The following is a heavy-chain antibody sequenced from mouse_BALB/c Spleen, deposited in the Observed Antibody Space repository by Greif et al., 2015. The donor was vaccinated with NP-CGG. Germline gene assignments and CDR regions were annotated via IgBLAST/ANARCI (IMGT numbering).Heavy chain of an antibody. CDR2: ISSGGGST. CDR3: ARYDGYYYYAMDY. J-gene: IGHJ4*01. D-gene: IGHD2-3*01. V-gene: IGHV5-12-1*01. Sequence: EVQLVESGGGLVKPGGSLKLSCAASGFAFSSYDMSWVRQTPEKRLEWVAYISSGGGSTYYPDTAKGRFTISRDNAKNTLYLQMSSLKSEDTAMYYCARYDGYYYYAMDYWGQGTSVTVSS. CDR1: GFAFSSYD.